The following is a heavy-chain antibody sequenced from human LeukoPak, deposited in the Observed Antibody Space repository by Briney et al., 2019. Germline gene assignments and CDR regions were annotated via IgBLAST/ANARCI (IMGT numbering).Heavy chain of an antibody. CDR3: TRVNLRGSNYNWFDP. V-gene: IGHV1-69*08. D-gene: IGHD3-10*01. CDR1: GGTFLSHT. CDR2: ITPVIETA. J-gene: IGHJ5*02. Sequence: GSSVKVSCKTSGGTFLSHTFSWVRQAPGHGLEWIGKITPVIETAKYAQTFQGRVSIYTDRDTTTVYMDLSGLRPDDTADYYCTRVNLRGSNYNWFDPWGQGPGSSSPQ.